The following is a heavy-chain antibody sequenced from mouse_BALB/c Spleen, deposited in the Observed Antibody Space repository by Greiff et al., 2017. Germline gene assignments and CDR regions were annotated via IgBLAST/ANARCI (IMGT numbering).Heavy chain of an antibody. D-gene: IGHD3-3*01. Sequence: EVQGVESGGGLVQPGGSLKLSCAASGFTFSSYTMSWVRQTPEKRLEWVAYISNGGGSTYYPDTVKGRFTISRDNAKNTLYLQMSSLKSEDTAMYYLARQDRDTGGSMDHRGQGTSVTVSS. CDR3: ARQDRDTGGSMDH. V-gene: IGHV5-12-2*01. J-gene: IGHJ4*01. CDR1: GFTFSSYT. CDR2: ISNGGGST.